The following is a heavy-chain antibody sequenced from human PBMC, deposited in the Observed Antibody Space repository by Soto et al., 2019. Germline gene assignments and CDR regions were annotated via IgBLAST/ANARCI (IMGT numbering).Heavy chain of an antibody. Sequence: QVQLVESGGGVVQPGRSLRLSCAASGFTFSSYGMHWVRQAPGKGLEGVAVIAYDGSNIYYADSVKGRFTISRDNSKNTLYLQMNSLRAEDTAVYYCAKVSEDIVVVVAASSDYYFDYWGQGTLVTVSS. CDR2: IAYDGSNI. J-gene: IGHJ4*02. V-gene: IGHV3-30*18. CDR3: AKVSEDIVVVVAASSDYYFDY. D-gene: IGHD2-15*01. CDR1: GFTFSSYG.